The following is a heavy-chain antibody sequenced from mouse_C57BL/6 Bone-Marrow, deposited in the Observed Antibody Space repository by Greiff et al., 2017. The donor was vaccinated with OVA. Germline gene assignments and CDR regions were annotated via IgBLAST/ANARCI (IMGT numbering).Heavy chain of an antibody. CDR1: CYSFTDYN. CDR2: INPNYGTT. CDR3: AMYYGSSYRYFDV. Sequence: LQESGPELVKPGASVKISCKASCYSFTDYNMNWVKQSNGKSLEWIGVINPNYGTTSYNQKFKGKATLTVDQSSSTAYMQLNSLTSEDSAVYYSAMYYGSSYRYFDVWGTGTTITVSS. D-gene: IGHD1-1*01. V-gene: IGHV1-39*01. J-gene: IGHJ1*03.